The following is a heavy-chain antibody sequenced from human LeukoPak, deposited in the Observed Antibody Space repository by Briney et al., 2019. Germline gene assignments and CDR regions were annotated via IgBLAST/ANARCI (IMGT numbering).Heavy chain of an antibody. Sequence: SETLSLTCAVYGGSFSGYYWSWIRQPPGKGLEWIGEINHSGSTNYNPSLKSRVTISVDTSKNQFSLKLSSVTAADTAVYYCARTVLRYFDWLLSLVDAFDIWGQGTMVTVSS. CDR2: INHSGST. D-gene: IGHD3-9*01. CDR1: GGSFSGYY. CDR3: ARTVLRYFDWLLSLVDAFDI. J-gene: IGHJ3*02. V-gene: IGHV4-34*01.